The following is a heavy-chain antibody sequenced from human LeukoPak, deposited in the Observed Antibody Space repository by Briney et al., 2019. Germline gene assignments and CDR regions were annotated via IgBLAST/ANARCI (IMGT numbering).Heavy chain of an antibody. V-gene: IGHV1-46*01. CDR1: GYTFTNYY. D-gene: IGHD6-6*01. CDR3: ATDRPTRWGISSSGDY. J-gene: IGHJ4*02. CDR2: IDPSAGST. Sequence: ASVKVSCKASGYTFTNYYMHWVRQAPGQGLEWMGVIDPSAGSTTYAQKFQGRVTMTRDTATSTVYMELSSLRSEDTAVYYCATDRPTRWGISSSGDYWGQGTLVTVSS.